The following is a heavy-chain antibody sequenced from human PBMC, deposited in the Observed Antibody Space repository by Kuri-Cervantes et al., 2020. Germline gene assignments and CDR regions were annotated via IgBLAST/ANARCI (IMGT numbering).Heavy chain of an antibody. Sequence: ESLKISCAVYGGSFSGYYWSWIRQPPGKGLEWIGEINHSGSTNYNPSLKSRVTISVDTSKNQFSLKLSSVTAADTAVYYCARGARIRGRYFGWLTRYYFDYWGQGTLVTVSS. CDR2: INHSGST. D-gene: IGHD3-9*01. CDR3: ARGARIRGRYFGWLTRYYFDY. CDR1: GGSFSGYY. V-gene: IGHV4-34*01. J-gene: IGHJ4*02.